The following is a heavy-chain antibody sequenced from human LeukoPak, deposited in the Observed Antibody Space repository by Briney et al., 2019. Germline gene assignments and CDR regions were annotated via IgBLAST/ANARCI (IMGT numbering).Heavy chain of an antibody. J-gene: IGHJ4*02. CDR1: GYTFTSYY. D-gene: IGHD5-24*01. CDR2: INPSGGST. V-gene: IGHV1-46*01. Sequence: ASVTVSFKASGYTFTSYYMHWVRQAPGQGLEWMGIINPSGGSTSYAQKFQGRVTMTRDTSTSTVYMELSSLRSEDTAVYYCATDGYNYGGGDYWGQGTLVTVSS. CDR3: ATDGYNYGGGDY.